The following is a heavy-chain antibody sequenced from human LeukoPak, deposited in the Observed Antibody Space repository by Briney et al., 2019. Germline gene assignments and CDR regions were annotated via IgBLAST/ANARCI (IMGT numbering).Heavy chain of an antibody. D-gene: IGHD1-26*01. J-gene: IGHJ4*02. V-gene: IGHV4-30-2*01. CDR1: GGSISSGGYY. CDR3: ARLRGVGATGELDY. CDR2: IYHSGST. Sequence: SETLSLTCTVSGGSISSGGYYWSWIRQPPGKGLEWIGYIYHSGSTYYNPSLKSRVTISVDRSKNQFSLKLSSVTAADTAVYYCARLRGVGATGELDYWGQGTLVTVSS.